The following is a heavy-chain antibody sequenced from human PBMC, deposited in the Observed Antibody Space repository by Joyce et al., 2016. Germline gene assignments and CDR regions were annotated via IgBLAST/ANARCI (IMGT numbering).Heavy chain of an antibody. J-gene: IGHJ4*02. CDR2: IYPNDSNT. CDR3: SRLYYEKRAFDY. V-gene: IGHV5-51*01. D-gene: IGHD3-16*01. Sequence: EVQLVQSGAEVKKPGESLKISCEGSGYSFSSFWIGWVRQMPGKGLEWMGIIYPNDSNTRYSPSFQGQVTISADKSISTAYLQWRSLEASDTAMYYCSRLYYEKRAFDYWGQGTLVTVSS. CDR1: GYSFSSFW.